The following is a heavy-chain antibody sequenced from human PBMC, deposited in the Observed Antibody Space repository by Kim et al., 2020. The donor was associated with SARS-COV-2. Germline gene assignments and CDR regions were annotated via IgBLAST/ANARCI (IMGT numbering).Heavy chain of an antibody. CDR3: ARDRRGFFGELFYFDY. CDR1: GFTFSSYA. D-gene: IGHD3-10*01. J-gene: IGHJ4*02. Sequence: LSLTCAASGFTFSSYAMHWVRQAPGKGLEWVAVISYDGSNKYYADSVKGRFTISRDNSKNTLYLQMNSLRAEDTAVYYCARDRRGFFGELFYFDYWGQGTLVTISS. V-gene: IGHV3-30*04. CDR2: ISYDGSNK.